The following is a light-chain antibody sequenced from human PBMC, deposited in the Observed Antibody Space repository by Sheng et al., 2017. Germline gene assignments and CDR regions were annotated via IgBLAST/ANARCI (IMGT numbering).Light chain of an antibody. J-gene: IGKJ1*01. CDR1: QSVSRSY. CDR2: GAS. CDR3: QQPEA. Sequence: EIVLTQSPGTLSLSPGERATLSCRASQSVSRSYLAWYQHKPGQAPRLLIYGASSRATGIPDRFSGSGSGTDFTLTISRLEPEDFAVYYCQQPEAFGQGYQGGNQT. V-gene: IGKV3-20*01.